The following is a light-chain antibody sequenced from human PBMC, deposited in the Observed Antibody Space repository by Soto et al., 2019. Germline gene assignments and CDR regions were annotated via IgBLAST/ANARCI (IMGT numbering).Light chain of an antibody. CDR1: HGISSW. CDR3: QHYNRYAPGT. Sequence: DIQMTQSPCTLSASVGDSVTITFGASHGISSWLACLQQKXVXXTKIXXXDAXSLESGVASRFRGSGSGREFTLIISSLQPDDFVTSYCQHYNRYAPGTFGQGTKVDIK. J-gene: IGKJ1*01. CDR2: DAX. V-gene: IGKV1-5*01.